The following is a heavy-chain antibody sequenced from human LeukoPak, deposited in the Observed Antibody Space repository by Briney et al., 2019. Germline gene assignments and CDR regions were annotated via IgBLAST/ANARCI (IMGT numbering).Heavy chain of an antibody. J-gene: IGHJ5*02. CDR2: IYYSGTT. CDR3: ARVAEPYSSSGKFDP. D-gene: IGHD6-13*01. V-gene: IGHV4-31*03. Sequence: PSQTLSLTCTVSGGSISSGDFYWSWISQHPGEGLEWIGYIYYSGTTYYTPSLKSRVTISLDDTKNQFSLKLSSVTAAATAVYYCARVAEPYSSSGKFDPWGQGTLVTVSS. CDR1: GGSISSGDFY.